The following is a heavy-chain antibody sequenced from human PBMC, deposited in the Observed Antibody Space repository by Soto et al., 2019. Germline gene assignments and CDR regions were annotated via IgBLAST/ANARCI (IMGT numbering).Heavy chain of an antibody. CDR2: IYYSGST. D-gene: IGHD3-3*01. CDR3: AREDRRITIFGVVPRGFDI. Sequence: SDTLSLTCAVSGGSISSLNWWSRVRQPPGKGLEWIGSIYYSGSTYYNPSLKSRVTISVDTSKNQFSLKLSSVTAADTAVYYCAREDRRITIFGVVPRGFDIWGQGTMVTVSS. J-gene: IGHJ3*02. V-gene: IGHV4-39*01. CDR1: GGSISSLNW.